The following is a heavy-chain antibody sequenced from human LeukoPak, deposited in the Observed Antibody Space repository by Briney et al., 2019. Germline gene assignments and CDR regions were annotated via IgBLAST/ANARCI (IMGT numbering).Heavy chain of an antibody. V-gene: IGHV1-2*06. Sequence: ASVKVSCKGSGYTFIGYYIQWVGQAPGQGVERMGRINPSTGGTKYAQIFQGRVSITRDTSISTVYMELRRLRSDDTAVYYCATRDPAEGFLQWLPDCWGQGTLVTVSA. D-gene: IGHD3-3*01. CDR3: ATRDPAEGFLQWLPDC. CDR2: INPSTGGT. J-gene: IGHJ4*02. CDR1: GYTFIGYY.